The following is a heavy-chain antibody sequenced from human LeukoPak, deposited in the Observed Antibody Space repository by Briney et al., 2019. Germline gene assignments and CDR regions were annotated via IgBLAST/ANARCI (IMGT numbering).Heavy chain of an antibody. J-gene: IGHJ4*02. CDR3: VRDRGTPDTLGVL. Sequence: GRSLRLSCVASGFTFSSFGMHWVRQAPGKGLEWVAVISYDGSNKYYADSVKGRFTISKDNSKNTLYLQMNSLGADDTAVYYCVRDRGTPDTLGVLWGQGTLVTVSS. D-gene: IGHD3-22*01. CDR2: ISYDGSNK. V-gene: IGHV3-30*03. CDR1: GFTFSSFG.